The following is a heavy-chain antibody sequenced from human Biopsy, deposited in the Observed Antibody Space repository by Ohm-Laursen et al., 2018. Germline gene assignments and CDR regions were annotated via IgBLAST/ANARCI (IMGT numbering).Heavy chain of an antibody. CDR2: INCKTGAT. CDR1: SYTFTDYN. D-gene: IGHD2-8*01. CDR3: ARDPLNGHKHFDY. J-gene: IGHJ4*02. V-gene: IGHV1-2*02. Sequence: SVKVSCKVSSYTFTDYNIHWMRQAPGQGLEWLGYINCKTGATNYAQKFQGTVTMTRDTSISTAYLALGSLRSADSAIYYCARDPLNGHKHFDYWGQGSLVTVSS.